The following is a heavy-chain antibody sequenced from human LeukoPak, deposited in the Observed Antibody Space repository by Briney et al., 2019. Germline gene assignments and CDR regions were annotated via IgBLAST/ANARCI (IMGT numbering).Heavy chain of an antibody. D-gene: IGHD6-6*01. Sequence: PGGSLRLSCAASGFTFSSYSMNWVRQAPGKGLEWVSYISSSSSTIYYADSVKGRFTISRDNAKNSLYLQMNSLRAEDTAVYYCARDSLRQQLGNYYYYYMDVWGKGTTVTVSS. CDR1: GFTFSSYS. CDR2: ISSSSSTI. CDR3: ARDSLRQQLGNYYYYYMDV. J-gene: IGHJ6*03. V-gene: IGHV3-48*01.